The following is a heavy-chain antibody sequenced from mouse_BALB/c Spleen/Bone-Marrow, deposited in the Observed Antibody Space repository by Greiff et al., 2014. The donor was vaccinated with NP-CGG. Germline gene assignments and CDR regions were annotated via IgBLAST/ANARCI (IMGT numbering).Heavy chain of an antibody. CDR1: GYTFSSYW. V-gene: IGHV1-9*01. CDR2: ILPGSGNT. Sequence: QVQLQQSGAELMKPGASVKISCKATGYTFSSYWIEWVKQRPGHGLEWIGEILPGSGNTNYNENFKGKATFTADTSSNTAYMQLSSLTSEDSAVYYCARRQLYYFDYWGQGTTLTVSS. CDR3: ARRQLYYFDY. J-gene: IGHJ2*01.